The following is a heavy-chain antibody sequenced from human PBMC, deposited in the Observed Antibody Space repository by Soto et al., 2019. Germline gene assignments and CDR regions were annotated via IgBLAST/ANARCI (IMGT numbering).Heavy chain of an antibody. D-gene: IGHD6-6*01. Sequence: GGSLIVSCAAWGFSFKKYGINWVLQSPGQGLEWVSSISKSDYTYYSDSVKGRFTISRDNAKNSVSIQMNTLRVEDTAVYYCARADSTIITAVPDLWGPGTLLTVSS. CDR3: ARADSTIITAVPDL. J-gene: IGHJ4*02. CDR1: GFSFKKYG. CDR2: ISKSDYT. V-gene: IGHV3-21*01.